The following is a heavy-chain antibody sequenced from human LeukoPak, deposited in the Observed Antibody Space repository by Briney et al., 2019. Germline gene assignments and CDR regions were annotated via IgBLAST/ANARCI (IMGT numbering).Heavy chain of an antibody. CDR3: ARGGATAAGGDY. J-gene: IGHJ4*02. Sequence: ASVKVSCKASGYTFTGYYMHWMRQAPGQGLEWMGWINPNSGGTTYARKFQGRVAMTRDTSISTAYMELSGLNFDDTAVYYCARGGATAAGGDYWGQGTLVTVPS. CDR2: INPNSGGT. CDR1: GYTFTGYY. V-gene: IGHV1-2*02. D-gene: IGHD6-13*01.